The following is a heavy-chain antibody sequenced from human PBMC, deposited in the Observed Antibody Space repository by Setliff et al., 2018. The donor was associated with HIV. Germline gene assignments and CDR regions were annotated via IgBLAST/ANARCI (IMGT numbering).Heavy chain of an antibody. D-gene: IGHD5-18*01. CDR3: GRGHIRRIQVWTTPETDLDF. CDR2: INHSGST. V-gene: IGHV4-34*01. J-gene: IGHJ4*02. Sequence: TSETMSLTCAVYGGSFSGYYWSWIRQLPGKGLEWLGEINHSGSTNNNPSLKSRVIISADMSKNQFSLNLISVTAADTAVYYCGRGHIRRIQVWTTPETDLDFWGQGNLVTVSS. CDR1: GGSFSGYY.